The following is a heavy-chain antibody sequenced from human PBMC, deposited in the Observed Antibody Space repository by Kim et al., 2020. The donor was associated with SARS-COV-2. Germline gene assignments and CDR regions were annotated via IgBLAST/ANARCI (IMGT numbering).Heavy chain of an antibody. Sequence: GGSLRLSCAASGFTFSSYGMHWVRQAPGKGLEWVAVIWYDGSNKYYADSVKGRFTISRDNSKNTLYLQMNSLRAEDTAVYYCAREFGYYDSSGYVDYWGQGTLVTVSS. D-gene: IGHD3-22*01. CDR1: GFTFSSYG. CDR3: AREFGYYDSSGYVDY. V-gene: IGHV3-33*01. J-gene: IGHJ4*02. CDR2: IWYDGSNK.